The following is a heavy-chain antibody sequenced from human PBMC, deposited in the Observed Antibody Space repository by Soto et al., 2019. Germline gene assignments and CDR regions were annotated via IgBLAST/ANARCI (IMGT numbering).Heavy chain of an antibody. CDR3: ATEYSGGPDT. D-gene: IGHD4-17*01. CDR1: GFTFSIYW. Sequence: PGGSLRLSCAASGFTFSIYWMTWVRQAPGKGLEWVANIKEDGSKKYYVDSVKGRFIISRDNAKNSLYLQMNSLRVEDTAVYYCATEYSGGPDTWGQGTLVTVSS. V-gene: IGHV3-7*01. J-gene: IGHJ5*02. CDR2: IKEDGSKK.